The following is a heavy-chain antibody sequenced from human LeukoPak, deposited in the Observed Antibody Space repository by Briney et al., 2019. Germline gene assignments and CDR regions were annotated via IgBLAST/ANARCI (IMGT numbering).Heavy chain of an antibody. CDR1: GYSFTSYW. V-gene: IGHV5-10-1*01. J-gene: IGHJ4*02. CDR2: IDPSDSYT. Sequence: PGESLKISCKGSGYSFTSYWIGWVRQMPGKGLEWMGRIDPSDSYTNYSPSFQGHVTISADKSISTAYLQWSSLKASDTAMYYCGVGGYGDYVGNYFDYWGQGTLVTVSS. CDR3: GVGGYGDYVGNYFDY. D-gene: IGHD4-17*01.